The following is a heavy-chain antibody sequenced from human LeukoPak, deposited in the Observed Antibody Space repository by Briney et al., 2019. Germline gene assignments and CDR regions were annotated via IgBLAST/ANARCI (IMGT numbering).Heavy chain of an antibody. CDR2: INPNSGGT. V-gene: IGHV1-2*02. Sequence: ASVKVSCKASGYTFTGYYMHWVRQAPGQGLQWMGWINPNSGGTNYAQKFQGRVTMTRDTSISTAYMELSRLRSDDTAVYYCARPYYYGSGSSYVFDYWGQGTLVTVSS. CDR1: GYTFTGYY. J-gene: IGHJ4*02. D-gene: IGHD3-10*01. CDR3: ARPYYYGSGSSYVFDY.